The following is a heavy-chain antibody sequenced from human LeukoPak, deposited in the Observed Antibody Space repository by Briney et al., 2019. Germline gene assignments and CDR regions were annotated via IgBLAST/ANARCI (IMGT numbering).Heavy chain of an antibody. CDR2: IYTSGST. Sequence: SGTLSLTCAVSGGSISSNSYYWSWIRQPAGKGLEWIGRIYTSGSTDYNPSLKSRVTISKDTSKNEFSLKLSSVTAADTAVYYCARDSPPAYCSGGSCYFDYWGQGTLVTVSS. J-gene: IGHJ4*02. V-gene: IGHV4-61*02. CDR3: ARDSPPAYCSGGSCYFDY. CDR1: GGSISSNSYY. D-gene: IGHD2-15*01.